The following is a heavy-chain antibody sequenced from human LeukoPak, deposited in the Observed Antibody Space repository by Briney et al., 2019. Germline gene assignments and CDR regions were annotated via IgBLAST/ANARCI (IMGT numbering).Heavy chain of an antibody. J-gene: IGHJ3*02. V-gene: IGHV3-15*01. Sequence: GGSLRLSCAASGFTFSNAWMSWARQAPGKGLEWVGRIKSKTDGGTTDYAAPVKGRFTISRDDSKNTLYLQMNSLKTEDTAVYYCTTATPQLELNAFDIWGQGTMVTVSS. CDR1: GFTFSNAW. D-gene: IGHD1-7*01. CDR3: TTATPQLELNAFDI. CDR2: IKSKTDGGTT.